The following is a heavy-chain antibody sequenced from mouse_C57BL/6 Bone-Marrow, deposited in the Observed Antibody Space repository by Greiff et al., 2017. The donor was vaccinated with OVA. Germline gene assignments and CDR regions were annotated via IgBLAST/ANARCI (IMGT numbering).Heavy chain of an antibody. V-gene: IGHV14-4*01. D-gene: IGHD2-1*01. Sequence: EVQGVESGAELVRPGASVKLSCTASGFNIKDDYMHWVKQRPEQGLEWIGWIDPENGDTEYASKFQGTATITADTSSNTAYLQLSSLTAEDTAVYYCTSYGNFDYWGQGTTLTVSS. CDR1: GFNIKDDY. J-gene: IGHJ2*01. CDR2: IDPENGDT. CDR3: TSYGNFDY.